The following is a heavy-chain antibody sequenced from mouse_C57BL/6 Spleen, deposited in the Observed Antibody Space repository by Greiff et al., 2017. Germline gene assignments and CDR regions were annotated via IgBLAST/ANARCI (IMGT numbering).Heavy chain of an antibody. CDR2: IHPNSGST. Sequence: QVQLKQPGAELVKPGASVKLSCKASGYTFTSYWMPWVKQRPGPGLEWIGMIHPNSGSTNYNEKFKSKATLTVDKSSSTAYMQLSSLTSEDSAVYYCARGGYGSSYLDYWGQGTSGTGSS. CDR1: GYTFTSYW. V-gene: IGHV1-64*01. J-gene: IGHJ4*01. D-gene: IGHD1-1*01. CDR3: ARGGYGSSYLDY.